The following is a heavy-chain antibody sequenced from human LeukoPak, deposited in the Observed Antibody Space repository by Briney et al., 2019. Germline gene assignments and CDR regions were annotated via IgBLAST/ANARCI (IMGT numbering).Heavy chain of an antibody. D-gene: IGHD6-13*01. CDR1: GFTFSNYA. J-gene: IGHJ4*02. CDR3: ARAPESSSWYYFDY. Sequence: GGSLRLSCAASGFTFSNYALHWVRQAPGKRLEYVSAISSNGGRTYYANSVKGRFTISRDNSKNTLYLQMGSLRDEDMAVYYCARAPESSSWYYFDYWGQGTLVTVSS. CDR2: ISSNGGRT. V-gene: IGHV3-64*01.